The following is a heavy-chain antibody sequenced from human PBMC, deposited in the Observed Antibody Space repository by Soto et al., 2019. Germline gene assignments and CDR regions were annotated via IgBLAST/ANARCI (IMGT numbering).Heavy chain of an antibody. CDR1: GGSFSGYY. CDR3: ARGTSSSWYGYYYYGMDV. CDR2: INHSGST. J-gene: IGHJ6*02. V-gene: IGHV4-34*01. D-gene: IGHD6-13*01. Sequence: PSETLSLTCAVYGGSFSGYYCSWSRQPPGKGLEWIGEINHSGSTNYNPSLKSRVTISVDTSKNQFSLKLSSVTAADTAVYYCARGTSSSWYGYYYYGMDVWGQGTTVTVSS.